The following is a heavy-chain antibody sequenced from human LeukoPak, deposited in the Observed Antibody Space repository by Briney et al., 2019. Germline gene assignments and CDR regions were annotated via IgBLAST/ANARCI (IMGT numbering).Heavy chain of an antibody. Sequence: PGGSLRLSCAASQFTFSSHWMSWFRQAPGKGLEWVANISQDGSEKYYVDSVKGRFTISRDNTKSSLFLQMNTLRPEDTAVYYCARDPTYYDRSGYDYWGQGTVVTVSS. CDR3: ARDPTYYDRSGYDY. V-gene: IGHV3-7*01. CDR2: ISQDGSEK. J-gene: IGHJ4*02. D-gene: IGHD3-22*01. CDR1: QFTFSSHW.